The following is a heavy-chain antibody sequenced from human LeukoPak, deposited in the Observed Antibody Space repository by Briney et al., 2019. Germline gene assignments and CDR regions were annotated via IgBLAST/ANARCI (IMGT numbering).Heavy chain of an antibody. CDR2: INPNSGGT. CDR3: ARTIVVVPALDY. CDR1: GYTFTGYY. D-gene: IGHD2-2*01. J-gene: IGHJ4*02. Sequence: ASVKVSCKASGYTFTGYYMHWVRQAPGQGLEWMGWINPNSGGTNYAQKFQGRVTMTRDTSISTAYMELSRLRSDDTAVYYCARTIVVVPALDYWGQGTLVTVSS. V-gene: IGHV1-2*02.